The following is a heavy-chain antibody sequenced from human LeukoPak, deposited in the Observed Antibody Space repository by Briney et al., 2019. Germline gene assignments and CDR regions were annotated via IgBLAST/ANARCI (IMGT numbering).Heavy chain of an antibody. CDR3: ARQGRAIYSGSPRPFDY. CDR1: GGSISSGDYY. D-gene: IGHD1-26*01. CDR2: IYYSGST. V-gene: IGHV4-30-4*01. Sequence: SETLSLTCTVSGGSISSGDYYWSWIRQPPGKGLEWIGYIYYSGSTNYNPSLKSRVTISVDTSKNQFSLKLSSVTAADTAVYYCARQGRAIYSGSPRPFDYWGQGTLVTVSS. J-gene: IGHJ4*02.